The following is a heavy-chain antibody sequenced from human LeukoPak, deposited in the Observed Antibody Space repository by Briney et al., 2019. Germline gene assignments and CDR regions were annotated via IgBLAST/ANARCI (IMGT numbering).Heavy chain of an antibody. CDR3: ARDPLPLDY. CDR1: GGSVSSGSYY. CDR2: IYCSGST. J-gene: IGHJ4*02. V-gene: IGHV4-61*01. Sequence: SETLSLTCTVSGGSVSSGSYYWSWIRQPPGTGLEWIGYIYCSGSTNYNPSLKSRVTISVDTSKNQFSLKLSSVTAADTAVYYCARDPLPLDYWGQGTLVTVSS.